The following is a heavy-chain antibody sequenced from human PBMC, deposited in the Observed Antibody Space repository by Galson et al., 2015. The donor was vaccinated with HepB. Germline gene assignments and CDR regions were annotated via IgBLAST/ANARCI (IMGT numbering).Heavy chain of an antibody. CDR3: ARDPQYYYETGGMDV. D-gene: IGHD3-22*01. J-gene: IGHJ6*02. Sequence: SLRLSCAASGFTVSSNYMSWVRQAPGKGLEWVSVIYSGGSTYYADSVKGRFTISRDNSKNTLYLQMNSLRAEDTAVYYCARDPQYYYETGGMDVWGQGTTVTVSS. CDR2: IYSGGST. V-gene: IGHV3-66*01. CDR1: GFTVSSNY.